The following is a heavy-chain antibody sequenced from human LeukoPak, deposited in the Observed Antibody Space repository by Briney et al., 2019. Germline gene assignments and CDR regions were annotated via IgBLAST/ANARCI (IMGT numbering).Heavy chain of an antibody. CDR3: AREDSGSYLDY. V-gene: IGHV1-69*04. J-gene: IGHJ4*02. D-gene: IGHD1-26*01. Sequence: ASVKVSCKASGGTFSSYTISWVRQAPGQGLEWMGRIIPILGIANYAQKFQGRVTITADKSTSTAYMELSSLRSEDAAVYYCAREDSGSYLDYWGQGTLVTVSS. CDR2: IIPILGIA. CDR1: GGTFSSYT.